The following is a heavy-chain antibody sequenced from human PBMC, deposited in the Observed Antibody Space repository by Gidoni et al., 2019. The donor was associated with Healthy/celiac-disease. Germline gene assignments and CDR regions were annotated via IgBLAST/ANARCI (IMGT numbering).Heavy chain of an antibody. V-gene: IGHV1-2*04. CDR2: INPNSGGT. D-gene: IGHD6-19*01. CDR1: GYTFTAYY. J-gene: IGHJ4*02. CDR3: ARSSIAVAGEPYYFDY. Sequence: QVQLVQSGAEVTKPGASVKVSCKASGYTFTAYYMHWVRQAPGQGLEWMGWINPNSGGTNYAQKFQGWVTMTRDTSISTAYMELSRLRSDDTAVYYCARSSIAVAGEPYYFDYWGQGTLVTVSS.